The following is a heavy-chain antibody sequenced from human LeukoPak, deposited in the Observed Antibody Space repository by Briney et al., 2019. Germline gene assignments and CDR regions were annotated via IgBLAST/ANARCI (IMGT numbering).Heavy chain of an antibody. D-gene: IGHD6-6*01. J-gene: IGHJ4*01. CDR2: INHSGST. Sequence: SETLSLTCAVYGGSFSGYYWSWIRQPPGKGLEWIGKINHSGSTHYNPSLKSRVTISVDTSKNQFSLKLSSVTAADTAVYYCALHSSSALFDYWGQGTLVTVSS. V-gene: IGHV4-34*01. CDR1: GGSFSGYY. CDR3: ALHSSSALFDY.